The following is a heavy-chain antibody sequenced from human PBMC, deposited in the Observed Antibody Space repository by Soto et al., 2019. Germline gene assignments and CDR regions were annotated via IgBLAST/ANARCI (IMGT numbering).Heavy chain of an antibody. CDR2: ISAYNGNT. Sequence: GASVKVSCKASGYTFTSYGIGWVRQAPGQGLEWMGWISAYNGNTNYAQKLQGRVTMTTDTSTSTAYMELRSLRSDDTAVYYCARESVYYYGSGSYYNDYWGQGTLVTVSS. J-gene: IGHJ4*02. CDR1: GYTFTSYG. CDR3: ARESVYYYGSGSYYNDY. V-gene: IGHV1-18*01. D-gene: IGHD3-10*01.